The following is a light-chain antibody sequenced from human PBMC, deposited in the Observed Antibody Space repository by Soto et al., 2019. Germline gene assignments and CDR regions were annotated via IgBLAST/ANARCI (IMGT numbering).Light chain of an antibody. J-gene: IGKJ4*01. CDR2: DAS. Sequence: IVLTQSPATLSLSPGEGATLSCRASQSVSSYLAWYQQKPGQAPRXLIYDASNRATGIPARFSGSGSGTDFTLTISSLEPEDFAVYYCQQRSNWVTFGGGTKVDIK. CDR3: QQRSNWVT. CDR1: QSVSSY. V-gene: IGKV3-11*01.